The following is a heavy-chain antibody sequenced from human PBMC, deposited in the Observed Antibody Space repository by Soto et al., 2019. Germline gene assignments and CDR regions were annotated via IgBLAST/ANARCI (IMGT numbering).Heavy chain of an antibody. J-gene: IGHJ6*02. D-gene: IGHD3-3*01. CDR2: VSNDGNNE. V-gene: IGHV3-30*14. Sequence: PGGSLRLSCAASGFTFSDYTMNWVRQSPGKGLEWVAVVSNDGNNEYYAASVKGRFTISRDNSKNTLYLQVNSLRAEDTVVYYCASRGSHISFSGVAPNYYYYALDVWGQGTTVTV. CDR3: ASRGSHISFSGVAPNYYYYALDV. CDR1: GFTFSDYT.